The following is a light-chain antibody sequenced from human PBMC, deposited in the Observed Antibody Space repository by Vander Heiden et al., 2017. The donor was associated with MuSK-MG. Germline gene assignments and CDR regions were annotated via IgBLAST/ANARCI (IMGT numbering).Light chain of an antibody. Sequence: SVWTQSRLPLPVTPGEPASISCRSSQSLLHSNGYNYLDWYLQKPGQSPQLLIYLGSNRASGVPDRFSGSGSGTDFTLKISRVAAGDVGVYYCMQALQTPYTFGQGTKLEIK. CDR1: QSLLHSNGYNY. J-gene: IGKJ2*01. CDR2: LGS. CDR3: MQALQTPYT. V-gene: IGKV2-28*01.